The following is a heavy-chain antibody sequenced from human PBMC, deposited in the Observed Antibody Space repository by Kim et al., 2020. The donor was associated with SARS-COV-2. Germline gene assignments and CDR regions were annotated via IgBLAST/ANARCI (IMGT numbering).Heavy chain of an antibody. D-gene: IGHD6-13*01. J-gene: IGHJ6*02. Sequence: ASVKVSCKASGYTFTGYYMHWVRQAPGQGLEWMGWINPNSGGTNYAQKFQGRVTMTRDTSISTAYMELSRLRSDDTAVYYCARGGIAAAEVFGYYYYGMDVWGQGTTVTVSS. V-gene: IGHV1-2*02. CDR1: GYTFTGYY. CDR2: INPNSGGT. CDR3: ARGGIAAAEVFGYYYYGMDV.